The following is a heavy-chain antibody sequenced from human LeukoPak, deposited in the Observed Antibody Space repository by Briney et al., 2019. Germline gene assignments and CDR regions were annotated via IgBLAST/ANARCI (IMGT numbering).Heavy chain of an antibody. Sequence: GGSLRLSCAASGFTFSSYPLHWVRQAPGKGLEWVTLISYDGSKIYYADSVKGRFTISRDNSKNTLYLQMNSLRAEDTAVYYCAAWGDPDPYYYYYYGMDVWGQGTTVTVSS. CDR3: AAWGDPDPYYYYYYGMDV. V-gene: IGHV3-30-3*01. J-gene: IGHJ6*02. CDR1: GFTFSSYP. D-gene: IGHD3-16*01. CDR2: ISYDGSKI.